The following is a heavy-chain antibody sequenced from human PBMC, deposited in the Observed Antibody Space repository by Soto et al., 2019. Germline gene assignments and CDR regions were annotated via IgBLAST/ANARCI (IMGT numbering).Heavy chain of an antibody. D-gene: IGHD6-6*01. CDR2: IRGSGDGT. CDR3: AKNPPFYIAARPCLVY. J-gene: IGHJ4*02. V-gene: IGHV3-23*01. Sequence: GGSLRLSCAASGFSFSSYALSWVRQAPGKGLEWVSAIRGSGDGTYYADSVKGRFTISRDNSKNTLYLQMNSLRAEDTAVYYCAKNPPFYIAARPCLVYWGQGTLVTVSS. CDR1: GFSFSSYA.